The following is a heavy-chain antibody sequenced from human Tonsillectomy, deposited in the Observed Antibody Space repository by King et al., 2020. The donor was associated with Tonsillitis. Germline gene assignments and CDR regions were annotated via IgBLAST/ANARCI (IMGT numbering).Heavy chain of an antibody. D-gene: IGHD3-10*01. Sequence: QLVQSGAEVKKPGESLKISCKGSGYTFTDYWIGWVRQMPGKGLEWMGIIYPGDSGTRYSPSFQGQVTISADKSLSTAYLQWSSLKASDTAMYYCAREGIGFGELLSMDYWGQGTLVTVSS. CDR3: AREGIGFGELLSMDY. CDR2: IYPGDSGT. V-gene: IGHV5-51*01. CDR1: GYTFTDYW. J-gene: IGHJ4*02.